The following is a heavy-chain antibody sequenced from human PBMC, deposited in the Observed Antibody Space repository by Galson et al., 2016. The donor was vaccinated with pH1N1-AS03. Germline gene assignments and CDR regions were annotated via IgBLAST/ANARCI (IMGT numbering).Heavy chain of an antibody. V-gene: IGHV4-4*07. D-gene: IGHD3-16*02. CDR1: GGSISRNN. J-gene: IGHJ4*02. CDR3: ARDYRWAFDY. Sequence: ETLSLTCTVSGGSISRNNWSWIRQPAGKGLEWIGRIYSSGSSSYNPSLKSRVTMSLDTSKNQLSMKLSSVTAADTAVYYWARDYRWAFDYWGQGTLVTVSS. CDR2: IYSSGSS.